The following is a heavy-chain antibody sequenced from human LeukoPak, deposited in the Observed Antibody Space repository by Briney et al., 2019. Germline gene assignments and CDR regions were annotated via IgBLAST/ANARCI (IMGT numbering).Heavy chain of an antibody. J-gene: IGHJ5*02. CDR2: IKSKTDGGTT. D-gene: IGHD3-10*01. CDR3: TIPSGVRGAQIWFDP. Sequence: GGSLRLSCAASGFTFSNAWMSWVRQAPGKGLEWVGRIKSKTDGGTTDYAAPVKGRFTISRDDSKNTLYLQMNSLKTEGTAVYYCTIPSGVRGAQIWFDPWGQGALVTVSS. V-gene: IGHV3-15*01. CDR1: GFTFSNAW.